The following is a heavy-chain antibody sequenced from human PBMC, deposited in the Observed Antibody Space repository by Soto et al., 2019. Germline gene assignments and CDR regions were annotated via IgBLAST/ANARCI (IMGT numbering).Heavy chain of an antibody. CDR2: ISPMFGAA. D-gene: IGHD3-10*01. V-gene: IGHV1-69*19. CDR3: AREVQVHTPAFVY. J-gene: IGHJ4*02. Sequence: QVQLVQSGAEMKKPGSSVKVSCQSSGGTFNTYAMNWVRQAPGQGPEWMGDISPMFGAANYAPKFQGRVTITADEPTGTSYMQLSSLTSEGTALYFCAREVQVHTPAFVYWGQGTLVTVSS. CDR1: GGTFNTYA.